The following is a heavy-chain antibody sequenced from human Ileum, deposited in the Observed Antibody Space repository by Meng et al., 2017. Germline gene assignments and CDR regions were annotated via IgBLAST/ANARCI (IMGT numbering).Heavy chain of an antibody. D-gene: IGHD4/OR15-4a*01. V-gene: IGHV4-34*01. CDR2: INHNGST. CDR1: GVSFSGHY. Sequence: QRPLQQWGAVLLKASETLSLTCAVYGVSFSGHYWSWIRQPPGKGLGWIGEINHNGSTNYNPSLKSRVTMSVDTSKSQFSLKLNSVTAADTVVYYCSRGVMTIADDWGQGTLVTVSS. CDR3: SRGVMTIADD. J-gene: IGHJ4*02.